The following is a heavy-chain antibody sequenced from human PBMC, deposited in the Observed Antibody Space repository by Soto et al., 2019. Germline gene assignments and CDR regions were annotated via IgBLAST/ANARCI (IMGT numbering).Heavy chain of an antibody. V-gene: IGHV2-5*01. CDR3: AHRLEEAGFRPDAFDI. D-gene: IGHD6-13*01. CDR2: IYWNDDK. J-gene: IGHJ3*02. CDR1: GFSLSTSGVG. Sequence: SGPTLVNPTQTLTLTCTFSGFSLSTSGVGVGWIRRPPGKALEWLALIYWNDDKRYSPSLKSRLTITKDTSKNQVVLTMTNMDPVDTATYYCAHRLEEAGFRPDAFDIWGQGTMVTVSS.